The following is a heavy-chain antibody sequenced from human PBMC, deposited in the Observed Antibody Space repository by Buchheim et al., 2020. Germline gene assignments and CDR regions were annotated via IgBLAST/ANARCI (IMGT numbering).Heavy chain of an antibody. Sequence: QVQLVESGGGVVQPGRSLRLSCAASGFTFSSYGMHWVRQAPGKGLEWVAVIWHDGSNKYYADSVKGRFIISRDNSKNRLYLQMNSLRAEDTAVYYCARDPEGFGWFDPWGQGTL. V-gene: IGHV3-33*01. D-gene: IGHD3-16*01. J-gene: IGHJ5*02. CDR1: GFTFSSYG. CDR3: ARDPEGFGWFDP. CDR2: IWHDGSNK.